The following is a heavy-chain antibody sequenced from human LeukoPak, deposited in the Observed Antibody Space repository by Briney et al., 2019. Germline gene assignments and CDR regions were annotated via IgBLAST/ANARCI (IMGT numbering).Heavy chain of an antibody. Sequence: GGSLRLSCAASGFTFSSYGMSWVRQAPGKGLEWVSAISGSGGSTYYADSVKGRFTISRDNSKNTLYLQMNSLRAEDTAVYYCAKEALGVLWFGELYRNYYYYMDVWGKGTTVTISS. CDR3: AKEALGVLWFGELYRNYYYYMDV. V-gene: IGHV3-23*01. CDR1: GFTFSSYG. J-gene: IGHJ6*03. CDR2: ISGSGGST. D-gene: IGHD3-10*01.